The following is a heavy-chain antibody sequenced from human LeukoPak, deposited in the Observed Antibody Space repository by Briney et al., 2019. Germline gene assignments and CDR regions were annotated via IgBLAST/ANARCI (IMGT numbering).Heavy chain of an antibody. V-gene: IGHV3-23*01. CDR1: GFTFSSYA. Sequence: GGSLRLSCTASGFTFSSYAMSWVRQAPGKGLEWVSAISPSGDSTYYADSVKGRFTISRDNSKNTLYLQMNSLRAEDTALFYCAKNQLGDSSVTYYFDYWSQGTLVTVSS. J-gene: IGHJ4*02. D-gene: IGHD3-22*01. CDR2: ISPSGDST. CDR3: AKNQLGDSSVTYYFDY.